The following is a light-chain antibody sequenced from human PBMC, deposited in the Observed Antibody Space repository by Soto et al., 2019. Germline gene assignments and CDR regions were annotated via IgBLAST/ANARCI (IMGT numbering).Light chain of an antibody. Sequence: EIVLTQSPGTLSLSPGERATLSCRASQTVTSAYMAWYQQKPGQAPNLLIYAASTRAVGIPDRFSASGSGTDFTLTISSLQPEDFATYYCQQSYGAPRTFGQGTKVEIE. CDR2: AAS. CDR3: QQSYGAPRT. V-gene: IGKV3-20*01. J-gene: IGKJ1*01. CDR1: QTVTSAY.